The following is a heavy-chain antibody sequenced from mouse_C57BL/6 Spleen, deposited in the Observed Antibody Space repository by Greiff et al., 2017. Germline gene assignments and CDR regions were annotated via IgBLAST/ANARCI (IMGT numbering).Heavy chain of an antibody. J-gene: IGHJ1*03. CDR1: GFTFSSYA. D-gene: IGHD1-1*01. CDR2: ISDGGSYT. V-gene: IGHV5-4*01. Sequence: EVQLVESGGGLVKPGGSLKLSCAASGFTFSSYAMSWVRQTPEKRLEWVATISDGGSYTYYPDNVKGRFTISRNNAKNNLYLQMSHLKSEDTAMYDCARSYGSSHRWYFDVWGTGTTVTVSS. CDR3: ARSYGSSHRWYFDV.